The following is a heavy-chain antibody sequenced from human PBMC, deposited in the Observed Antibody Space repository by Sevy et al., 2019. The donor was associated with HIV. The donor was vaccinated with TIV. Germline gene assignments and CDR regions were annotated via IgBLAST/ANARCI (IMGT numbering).Heavy chain of an antibody. V-gene: IGHV3-53*01. D-gene: IGHD3-16*01. CDR1: GFTVSTNY. CDR2: IYSGGTT. J-gene: IGHJ2*01. CDR3: ARGFGLWYFDL. Sequence: GGSLRLSCAASGFTVSTNYMSWVRQAPGKGLEWVSIIYSGGTTYYGDSVKGRFAISRDNSKNTLYLQMNSLRAEDTAVYFCARGFGLWYFDLWGRGTLVTVSS.